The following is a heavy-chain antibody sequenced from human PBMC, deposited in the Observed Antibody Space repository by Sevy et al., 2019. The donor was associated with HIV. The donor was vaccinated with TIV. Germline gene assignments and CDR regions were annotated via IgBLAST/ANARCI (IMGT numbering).Heavy chain of an antibody. Sequence: ASVKVSCKAPGDTLTNNYMHWVRQAPGQGLEWMGIIDPSGGNTSYAQKFKGRVTMTRDTSTSTLYMDLSSLRSEDTAVYYCVRADPAQHFDSWGQGTLVTVSS. CDR1: GDTLTNNY. CDR2: IDPSGGNT. V-gene: IGHV1-46*01. J-gene: IGHJ4*02. CDR3: VRADPAQHFDS.